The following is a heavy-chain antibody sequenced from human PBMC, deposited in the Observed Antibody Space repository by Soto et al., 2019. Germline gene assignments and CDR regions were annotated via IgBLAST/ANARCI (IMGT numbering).Heavy chain of an antibody. Sequence: NPSETLSLTCGVSGGSLSGATYSWNWIRQPPGKGLEWIGYIFPSGTTYYNPSLKSRVTISIGVSKNQFSLSLRSLTAADTAVYYCARSREFDYWSQGTLVTVSS. CDR1: GGSLSGATYS. CDR3: ARSREFDY. V-gene: IGHV4-30-2*01. CDR2: IFPSGTT. J-gene: IGHJ4*02.